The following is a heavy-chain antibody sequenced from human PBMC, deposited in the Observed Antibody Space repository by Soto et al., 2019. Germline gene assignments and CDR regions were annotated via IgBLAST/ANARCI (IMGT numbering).Heavy chain of an antibody. CDR2: IYSGGST. Sequence: EVQLVESGGGLVQPGGSRRLSCQASGFTVSSTYIGGVRQAPGRGLRGVSVIYSGGSTYYADSVKGRFTISRHNSKNTLYLQMNSLRAEDTAVYYCARGGGYCSGGSCYHAEYFQHWGQGTLVTVSS. CDR1: GFTVSSTY. CDR3: ARGGGYCSGGSCYHAEYFQH. V-gene: IGHV3-53*04. J-gene: IGHJ1*01. D-gene: IGHD2-15*01.